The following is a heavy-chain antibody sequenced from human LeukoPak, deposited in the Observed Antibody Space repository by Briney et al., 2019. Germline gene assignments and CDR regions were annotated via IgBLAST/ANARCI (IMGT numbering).Heavy chain of an antibody. V-gene: IGHV1-2*02. CDR3: ARVFQKQLADY. D-gene: IGHD6-13*01. CDR1: GYTFTAYY. Sequence: GASVKVSCKASGYTFTAYYIHWVRQGPGQGLEWMGWINPNSGGTKYAQKFQGRVTMTRDTSISTAYMEVSRLRSDDTAVYYCARVFQKQLADYWGQGTLVTVSS. CDR2: INPNSGGT. J-gene: IGHJ4*02.